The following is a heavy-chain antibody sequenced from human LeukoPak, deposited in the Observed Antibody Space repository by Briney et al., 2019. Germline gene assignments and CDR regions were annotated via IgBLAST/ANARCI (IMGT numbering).Heavy chain of an antibody. V-gene: IGHV4-30-4*01. CDR2: IYYSGRT. J-gene: IGHJ3*02. Sequence: PSQTLSLTCTVSGGSISSGDYYWSCLRQPQGTGLEWVGYIYYSGRTYYNPSLKSRVTISVDTSKNQFSLKLYSVTAADTAVYYCAKTEDIVLVVAARDAFDIWGQGTMVTVSS. CDR1: GGSISSGDYY. CDR3: AKTEDIVLVVAARDAFDI. D-gene: IGHD2-15*01.